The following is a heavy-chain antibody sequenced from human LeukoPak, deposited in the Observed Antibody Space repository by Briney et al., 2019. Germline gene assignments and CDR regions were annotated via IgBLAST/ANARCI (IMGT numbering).Heavy chain of an antibody. CDR3: ARGAERWLQWGTFDY. J-gene: IGHJ4*02. CDR1: GGTFSSYA. Sequence: SVKVSCKASGGTFSSYAISWVRQAPGQGLEWMGGIIPIFGTANYAQKFQGRVTITADESTSTAYMELSSLRSEDTAVYYCARGAERWLQWGTFDYWGQGTLVTVSS. V-gene: IGHV1-69*01. CDR2: IIPIFGTA. D-gene: IGHD5-24*01.